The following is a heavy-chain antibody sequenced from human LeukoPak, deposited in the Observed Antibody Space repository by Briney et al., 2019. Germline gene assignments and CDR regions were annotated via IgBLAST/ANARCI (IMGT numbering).Heavy chain of an antibody. D-gene: IGHD6-13*01. CDR3: ARERLSSSWYGGNYYYYYYMDV. V-gene: IGHV3-7*01. CDR1: GFGFSSYN. Sequence: GGSLRLSCVASGFGFSSYNMSWVRQAPGKGLEWVGTTKPDGSEKYYVDSVKGRFTISRDNAKTSLYLQMNSLRAEDTAVYYCARERLSSSWYGGNYYYYYYMDVWGKGTTVTVSS. CDR2: TKPDGSEK. J-gene: IGHJ6*03.